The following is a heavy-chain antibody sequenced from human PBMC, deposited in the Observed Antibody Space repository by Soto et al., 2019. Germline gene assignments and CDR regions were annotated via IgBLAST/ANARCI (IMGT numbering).Heavy chain of an antibody. CDR3: AKAYDPVYSSSPGGWIFDY. CDR1: GFTFSSYA. J-gene: IGHJ4*02. Sequence: EVQLLESGGGLVQPGGSLRLSCAASGFTFSSYAMSWVRQAPGKGLEWVSAISGSGGSTYYADSVKGRFTISRDNSKNTLYLQMNSLRAEDTAVYYCAKAYDPVYSSSPGGWIFDYWRQGTLVTVSS. D-gene: IGHD6-6*01. V-gene: IGHV3-23*01. CDR2: ISGSGGST.